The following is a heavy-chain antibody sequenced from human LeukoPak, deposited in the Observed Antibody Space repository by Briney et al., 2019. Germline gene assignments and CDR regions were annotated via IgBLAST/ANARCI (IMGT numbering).Heavy chain of an antibody. CDR1: GFTFSSYE. D-gene: IGHD1-7*01. CDR2: ISSSSSTI. V-gene: IGHV3-48*01. J-gene: IGHJ5*02. CDR3: ARDPGTGTTWDWFDP. Sequence: GGSLRLSCAASGFTFSSYEMNWVRQAPGKGLEWVSYISSSSSTIYYADSVKGRFTISRDNAKNSLYLQMNSLRAEDTAVYYCARDPGTGTTWDWFDPWGQGTLVTVSS.